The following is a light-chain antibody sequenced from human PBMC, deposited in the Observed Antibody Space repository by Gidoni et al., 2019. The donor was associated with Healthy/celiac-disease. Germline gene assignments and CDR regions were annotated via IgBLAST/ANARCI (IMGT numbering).Light chain of an antibody. CDR2: QYS. CDR3: QAWDSSTARYV. CDR1: KLGDKY. Sequence: SYELTQPPSVSVSPGQTASITCSGDKLGDKYACWYQQKPGHSPVLVIYQYSKRPSGIPERFSGSNSGNTATLTISGTQAMDEADYYCQAWDSSTARYVFGTGTKVTVL. V-gene: IGLV3-1*01. J-gene: IGLJ1*01.